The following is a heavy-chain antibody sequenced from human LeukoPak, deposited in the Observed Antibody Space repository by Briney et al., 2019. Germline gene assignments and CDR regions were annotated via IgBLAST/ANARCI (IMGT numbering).Heavy chain of an antibody. CDR2: ISSSGSTI. CDR3: AKSFASGATFDY. V-gene: IGHV3-48*03. Sequence: GGSLRLSCAASGFTFSSYEMNWVRQAPGKGLEWVSYISSSGSTIYYTDSVKGRFTISRDNSKNTLYLQMNSLRAEDTAVYYCAKSFASGATFDYWGQGTLVTVSS. D-gene: IGHD2-21*01. J-gene: IGHJ4*02. CDR1: GFTFSSYE.